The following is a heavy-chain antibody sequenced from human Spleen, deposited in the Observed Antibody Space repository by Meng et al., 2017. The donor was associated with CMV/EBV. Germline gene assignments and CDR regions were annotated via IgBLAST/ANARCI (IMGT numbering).Heavy chain of an antibody. CDR1: GFTVRNNY. D-gene: IGHD2-2*01. J-gene: IGHJ6*02. Sequence: GESLKISCATSGFTVRNNYMSWVRQAPGKGLAWVSVIYSDDYTYYADSVKGRFTIFRDNSKDTLYLRMNNVRAEDTAVYYCVREGYRSSTTCSTYYHYGMDVWGQGTAVTVSS. CDR2: IYSDDYT. CDR3: VREGYRSSTTCSTYYHYGMDV. V-gene: IGHV3-53*01.